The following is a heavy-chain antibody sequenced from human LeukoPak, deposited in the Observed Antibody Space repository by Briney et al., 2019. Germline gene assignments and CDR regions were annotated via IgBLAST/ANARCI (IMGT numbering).Heavy chain of an antibody. V-gene: IGHV3-30*02. CDR2: IRYDGSNK. D-gene: IGHD1-26*01. CDR3: AKGAKGANYFDY. CDR1: GFTFSSYG. J-gene: IGHJ4*02. Sequence: PGGSLRLSCAASGFTFSSYGMHWVRQAPGKGLEWVAFIRYDGSNKYYADSVKGRFTISRDNSKNTLYLQKNSLRAEDTAVYYCAKGAKGANYFDYWGQGTLVTVSS.